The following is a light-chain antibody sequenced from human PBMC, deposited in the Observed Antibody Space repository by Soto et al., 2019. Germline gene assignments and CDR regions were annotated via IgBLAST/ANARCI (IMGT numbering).Light chain of an antibody. J-gene: IGKJ1*01. CDR3: QQYNDWPRT. CDR2: GAS. V-gene: IGKV3-15*01. CDR1: QSVSSN. Sequence: EIVMTQSPATLSVSPGERATLHCRASQSVSSNLGWYQHKPGQAPRLLIYGASTRATGIPARFSGSGSGTDFTLTISGLQSEDFAVYYCQQYNDWPRTFGQGTKVEIK.